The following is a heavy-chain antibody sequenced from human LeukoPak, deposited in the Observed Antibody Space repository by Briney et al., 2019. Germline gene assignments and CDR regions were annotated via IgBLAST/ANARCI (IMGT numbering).Heavy chain of an antibody. CDR1: GYTFTGYY. J-gene: IGHJ6*03. CDR2: INPNSGGT. D-gene: IGHD6-6*01. V-gene: IGHV1-2*02. Sequence: ASVKVSCKASGYTFTGYYMHWVRQAPGQGLEWMGWINPNSGGTNYAQKFQGRVTMTRDTSISTAYMELSRLRSDDTAVYYCARVYSSSSWSLNYYYYMDVWGKGTTVTVSS. CDR3: ARVYSSSSWSLNYYYYMDV.